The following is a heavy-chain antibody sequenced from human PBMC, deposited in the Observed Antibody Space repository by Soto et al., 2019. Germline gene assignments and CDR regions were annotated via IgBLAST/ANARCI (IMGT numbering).Heavy chain of an antibody. Sequence: GASVKVSCKASGYTFTSYDMHWVRQAPGQGLEWMGIINPSGGSTSYAQKFQGRVTMTRDTSTSTVYMELSSLRSEDTAVYYCARDFSGSGSYDYYYGMDVWGQGTTVTVSS. J-gene: IGHJ6*02. D-gene: IGHD3-10*01. CDR1: GYTFTSYD. CDR3: ARDFSGSGSYDYYYGMDV. V-gene: IGHV1-46*01. CDR2: INPSGGST.